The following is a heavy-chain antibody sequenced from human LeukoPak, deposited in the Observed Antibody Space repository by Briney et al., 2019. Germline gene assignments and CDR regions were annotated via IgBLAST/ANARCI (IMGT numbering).Heavy chain of an antibody. Sequence: GGSLRLSCAASGFTFNAMYWVRQAPGKGLEWVSGINWNSDNLGYADSVKGRFTIYRDDDKNALFLQMNSLRAEDTALYYCARASYYYDTAGLGAVDIWGQGTLVTVSS. J-gene: IGHJ3*02. CDR2: INWNSDNL. V-gene: IGHV3-9*01. D-gene: IGHD3-22*01. CDR3: ARASYYYDTAGLGAVDI. CDR1: GFTFNA.